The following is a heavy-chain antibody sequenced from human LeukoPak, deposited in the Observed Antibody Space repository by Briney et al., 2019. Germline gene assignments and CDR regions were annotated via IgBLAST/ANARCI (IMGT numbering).Heavy chain of an antibody. Sequence: GGSLRLSCVASGFTFNAYSMNRARQAPGKGLEWISYIRSRDGIVSYADSVKGRFTISTDTAKSSLFLQMNGLSADDTAVYYCVRDYVYAFDIWGQGTMVTVSS. CDR2: IRSRDGIV. D-gene: IGHD3-16*01. CDR3: VRDYVYAFDI. CDR1: GFTFNAYS. J-gene: IGHJ3*02. V-gene: IGHV3-48*01.